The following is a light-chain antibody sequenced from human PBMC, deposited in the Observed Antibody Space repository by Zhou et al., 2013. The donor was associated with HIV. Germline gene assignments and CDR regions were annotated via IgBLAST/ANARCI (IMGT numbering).Light chain of an antibody. CDR3: QQRSNWPT. CDR2: AAS. CDR1: HSVSRN. Sequence: EIVMTQSPATLSVSPGERVTLSCRASHSVSRNLAWYQQRPGQAPRLLIYAASSRATDVPARFSGSGSGTDFTLTVSSLEPEDFAVYFCQQRSNWPTFGGGPRWRS. V-gene: IGKV3-11*01. J-gene: IGKJ4*01.